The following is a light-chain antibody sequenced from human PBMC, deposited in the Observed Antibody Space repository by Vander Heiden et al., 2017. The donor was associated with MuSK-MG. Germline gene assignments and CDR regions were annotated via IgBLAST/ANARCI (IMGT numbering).Light chain of an antibody. CDR2: DMT. Sequence: QSALSQPASVSGSPGQSITISCTGTGSDVGAYYFVSWYQHHPGKAPKLLIYDMTDRPSGVSSRFSATKSGITASLTISGLQAEDEADYYCSSYTTSRTVVFGGGTKVTVL. J-gene: IGLJ2*01. CDR1: GSDVGAYYF. CDR3: SSYTTSRTVV. V-gene: IGLV2-14*03.